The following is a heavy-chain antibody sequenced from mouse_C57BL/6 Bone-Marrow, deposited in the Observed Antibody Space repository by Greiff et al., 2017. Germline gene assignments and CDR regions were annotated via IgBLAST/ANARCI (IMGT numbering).Heavy chain of an antibody. J-gene: IGHJ1*03. Sequence: EVQGVESGGGLVKPGGSLKLSCAASGFTFSSYAMSWVRQTPEKRLEWVATISDGGSYPYYPDNVKGRFTISRDNAKNNLYLQMSQLKSEDTDMYYCAREPFFYYYGSSYVENWYVDVWGTGTTVTVSS. V-gene: IGHV5-4*01. D-gene: IGHD1-1*01. CDR1: GFTFSSYA. CDR3: AREPFFYYYGSSYVENWYVDV. CDR2: ISDGGSYP.